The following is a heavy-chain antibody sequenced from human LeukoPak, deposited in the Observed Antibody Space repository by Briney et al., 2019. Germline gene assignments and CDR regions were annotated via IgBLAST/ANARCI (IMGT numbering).Heavy chain of an antibody. CDR1: GYTFTSYD. D-gene: IGHD5-18*01. CDR2: INPNSGGT. Sequence: ASVKVSCKASGYTFTSYDINWVRQAPGQGLEWMGWINPNSGGTNYAQKFQGRVTMTRDTSISTAYMELSRLRSDDTAVYYCARADTAMVTDYWGQGTLVTVSS. CDR3: ARADTAMVTDY. V-gene: IGHV1-2*02. J-gene: IGHJ4*02.